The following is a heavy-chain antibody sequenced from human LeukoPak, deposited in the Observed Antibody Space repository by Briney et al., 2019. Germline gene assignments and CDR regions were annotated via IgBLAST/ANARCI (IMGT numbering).Heavy chain of an antibody. Sequence: SQTLSLTCTVSGGSISSGDYYWSWIRQPPGKRLEWIGYIHYSGSTYYNPSPKSRLTITVDTSNNQFSLKPSSVTAADTAVYYCARRDSSGYSSYRHFDYWGQGTLVTVSS. J-gene: IGHJ4*02. V-gene: IGHV4-30-4*01. CDR1: GGSISSGDYY. CDR2: IHYSGST. CDR3: ARRDSSGYSSYRHFDY. D-gene: IGHD3-22*01.